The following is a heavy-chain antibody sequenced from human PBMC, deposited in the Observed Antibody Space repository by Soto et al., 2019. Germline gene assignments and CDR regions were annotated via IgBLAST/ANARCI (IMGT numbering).Heavy chain of an antibody. CDR2: IIPVFGTA. J-gene: IGHJ4*02. CDR3: ARDRDYGDYVFDY. D-gene: IGHD4-17*01. Sequence: QVQLVQSGAEVKKPGSSVKVSCKASGGTFSSYAIIWVRQAPGQGLERMGGIIPVFGTANYAQKFQGRVTITADESTFTAYMELSSLTSEDTAVYYCARDRDYGDYVFDYWGQGTLVTVSS. CDR1: GGTFSSYA. V-gene: IGHV1-69*01.